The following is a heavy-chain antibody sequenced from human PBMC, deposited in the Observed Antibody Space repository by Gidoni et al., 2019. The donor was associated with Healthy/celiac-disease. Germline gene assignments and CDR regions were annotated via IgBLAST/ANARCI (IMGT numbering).Heavy chain of an antibody. V-gene: IGHV2-26*01. CDR1: GVSLSNARMG. CDR3: ARIWFGEEFDP. CDR2: IFSNDAK. D-gene: IGHD3-10*01. Sequence: QVTLKESGPVLVKPKETLTLTCTVPGVSLSNARMGVSWIRQPPWKALEWLAHIFSNDAKSYSTTLKSRLTISKDTSKSQVVLTMTNMDPVDTATYSCARIWFGEEFDPWGQGTLVTVSS. J-gene: IGHJ5*02.